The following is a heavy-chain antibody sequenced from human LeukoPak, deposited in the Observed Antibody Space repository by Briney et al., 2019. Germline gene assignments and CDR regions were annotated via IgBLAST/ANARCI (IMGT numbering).Heavy chain of an antibody. J-gene: IGHJ4*02. D-gene: IGHD1-26*01. Sequence: SETLSLTCIVSGGSISTFYWSWIRQPPGKGLECIGYIDYSGSSSYNPSLKSRVTISVDTSKNQFSLKPTSVTAADTAVYYCARGTSGSYHWNFDYWGQGTLVTVSS. CDR1: GGSISTFY. CDR2: IDYSGSS. CDR3: ARGTSGSYHWNFDY. V-gene: IGHV4-59*01.